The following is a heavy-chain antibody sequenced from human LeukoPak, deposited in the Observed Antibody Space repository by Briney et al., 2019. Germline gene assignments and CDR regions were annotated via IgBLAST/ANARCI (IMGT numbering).Heavy chain of an antibody. J-gene: IGHJ6*03. CDR3: ARDRAGNWEQPYYYYMDV. CDR2: ISSSSSYI. V-gene: IGHV3-21*01. CDR1: GFTFSSYS. Sequence: GGSLRLSCAASGFTFSSYSMNWVRQAPGKGLEWVSSISSSSSYIYYADSVKGRFTISRDNAKNSLYLQMNSLRAEDTAVYYCARDRAGNWEQPYYYYMDVWGKGTTVTVSS. D-gene: IGHD1/OR15-1a*01.